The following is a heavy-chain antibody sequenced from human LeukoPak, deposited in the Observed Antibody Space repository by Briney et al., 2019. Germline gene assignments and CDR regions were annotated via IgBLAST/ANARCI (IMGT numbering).Heavy chain of an antibody. Sequence: SETLSLTCTVSGGSISSYYWSWIRQPAGKGLEWIGRIYTSGSTNYSPSLKSRVTMSVDTSKNQFSLKLSSVTAADTAVYYCARERYYGSGSPIEYLDYWGQGTLVTVSS. CDR3: ARERYYGSGSPIEYLDY. D-gene: IGHD3-10*01. V-gene: IGHV4-4*07. J-gene: IGHJ4*02. CDR1: GGSISSYY. CDR2: IYTSGST.